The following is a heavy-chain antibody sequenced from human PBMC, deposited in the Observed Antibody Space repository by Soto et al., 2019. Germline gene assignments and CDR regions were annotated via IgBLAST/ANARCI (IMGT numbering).Heavy chain of an antibody. Sequence: QVLLQESGPGLVQPSGTLSLSCGVSGVSIGSNYFWGWVRPPPGKRLEWLGDMSHIGSVNYNPSLRRRATISMDTCQNQFSLKLDSMSDADTAVYYCARSLGWYAVDSWGQGTLVIVSS. CDR3: ARSLGWYAVDS. D-gene: IGHD6-19*01. CDR2: MSHIGSV. CDR1: GVSIGSNYF. J-gene: IGHJ4*02. V-gene: IGHV4-4*02.